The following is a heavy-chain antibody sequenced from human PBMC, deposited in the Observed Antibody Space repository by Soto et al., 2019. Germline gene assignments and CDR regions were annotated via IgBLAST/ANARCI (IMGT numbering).Heavy chain of an antibody. Sequence: ASMNVSCKASEYTFPSNDINRVRQATGQGLEWMGWMNPNSGNTGYAQKFQGRVTMTRNTSISTAYMELSSLRGEDTAMYYCARLGPYDPGSYSFRYNWFDPWGQGTLVTVSS. CDR1: EYTFPSND. V-gene: IGHV1-8*01. J-gene: IGHJ5*02. CDR3: ARLGPYDPGSYSFRYNWFDP. D-gene: IGHD3-10*01. CDR2: MNPNSGNT.